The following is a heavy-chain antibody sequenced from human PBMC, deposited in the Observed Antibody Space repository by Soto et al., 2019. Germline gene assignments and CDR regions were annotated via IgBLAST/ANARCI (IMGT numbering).Heavy chain of an antibody. CDR1: GGTFSSYA. CDR2: IIPIFGTA. Sequence: QVQLVQSGAEVKKPGSSVKVSCKASGGTFSSYAISWVRQAPEQGLEWMGGIIPIFGTANYAQKFQGRVTITADESTSTAYMELSSLRSEDTAVYYCARRRADCSSTSCYLDFGMDVWGQGTTVTVSS. V-gene: IGHV1-69*01. CDR3: ARRRADCSSTSCYLDFGMDV. J-gene: IGHJ6*02. D-gene: IGHD2-2*01.